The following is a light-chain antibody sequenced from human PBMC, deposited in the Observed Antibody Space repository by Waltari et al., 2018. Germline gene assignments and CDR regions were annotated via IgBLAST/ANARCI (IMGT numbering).Light chain of an antibody. J-gene: IGKJ5*01. CDR1: QSLLHSNGYNY. V-gene: IGKV2-28*01. Sequence: DIMMTQSPLSLPVPPGLPASIPCRSNQSLLHSNGYNYLDWYLQKPGQSPQILIYFGSDRAYGVPDRFSGSGSGTDFTLKIRRVEAEDFGVYFCMQALQTPITFGQGTRLEIK. CDR3: MQALQTPIT. CDR2: FGS.